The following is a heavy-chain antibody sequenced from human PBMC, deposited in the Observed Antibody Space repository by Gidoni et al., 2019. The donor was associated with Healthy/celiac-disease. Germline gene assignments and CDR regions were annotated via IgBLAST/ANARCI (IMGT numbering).Heavy chain of an antibody. CDR1: GFSLSTSGVG. Sequence: QITLKESGPTLVKPTQTLTLTCTFSGFSLSTSGVGVGWIRQPPGKALEWLALIYWDDDKRYSPSLKSRLTITKDTSKNQVVLTMTNMDPVDTATYYCAQTGRYCSSTSCRYRRNYYYYYMDVWGKGTTVTVSS. CDR3: AQTGRYCSSTSCRYRRNYYYYYMDV. D-gene: IGHD2-2*01. J-gene: IGHJ6*03. V-gene: IGHV2-5*02. CDR2: IYWDDDK.